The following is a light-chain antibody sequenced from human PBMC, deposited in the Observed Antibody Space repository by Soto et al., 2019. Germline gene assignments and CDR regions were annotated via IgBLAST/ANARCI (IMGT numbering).Light chain of an antibody. CDR3: LQDYNYPVT. CDR2: AAS. V-gene: IGKV1-6*01. J-gene: IGKJ3*01. CDR1: QGIRSD. Sequence: AIQMTQSPSSLSASVGDTVTITCRASQGIRSDLGWYQQKPGTAPTLLIYAASTLQGGVPSRFSGSGSGTDFTLTITSLPPEDFATYYCLQDYNYPVTFGPGTKVDVK.